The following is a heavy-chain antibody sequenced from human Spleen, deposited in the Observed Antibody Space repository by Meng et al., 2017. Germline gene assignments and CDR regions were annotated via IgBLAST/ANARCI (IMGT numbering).Heavy chain of an antibody. CDR1: GGLISTSNW. J-gene: IGHJ5*02. Sequence: QVQLQDAGPGLVKPSGTLSLTCAVSGGLISTSNWWSWVRQPPGKGLEWIGEIYHSGSTNYNPSLKSRVTISVDKSKNQFSLNLSSVTAADTAVYYCARVSLQATIAAAGVVWFDPWGQGTLVTVSS. CDR3: ARVSLQATIAAAGVVWFDP. D-gene: IGHD6-13*01. V-gene: IGHV4-4*02. CDR2: IYHSGST.